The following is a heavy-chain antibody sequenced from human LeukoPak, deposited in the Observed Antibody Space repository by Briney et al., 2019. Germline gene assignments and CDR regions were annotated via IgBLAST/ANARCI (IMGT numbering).Heavy chain of an antibody. CDR3: TRAGPAFYWDFEV. CDR2: IYYSGST. CDR1: GGSISSYY. V-gene: IGHV4-59*12. J-gene: IGHJ2*01. Sequence: SEALSLTCTVSGGSISSYYWSWIRQPPGKGLGWIGYIYYSGSTNYNPSLKSRVTISVDTSKNQFSLKLTSVTAADTAIYYCTRAGPAFYWDFEVGGRGALVIVSA.